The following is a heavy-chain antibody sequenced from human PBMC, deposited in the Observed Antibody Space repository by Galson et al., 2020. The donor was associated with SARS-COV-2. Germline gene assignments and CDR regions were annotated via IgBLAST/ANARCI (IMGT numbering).Heavy chain of an antibody. CDR2: IHSSGGT. CDR1: GGSVSSGSYF. J-gene: IGHJ4*02. Sequence: SETLSLTCTVSGGSVSSGSYFWSWIRQPPGKGPEYIGYIHSSGGTNYNPSLKSRVTMSVDTPKNQVSLKLNSVTAADTAVYYCARGSVFGVVIIDYWGQGTLVTVSS. CDR3: ARGSVFGVVIIDY. V-gene: IGHV4-61*01. D-gene: IGHD3-3*01.